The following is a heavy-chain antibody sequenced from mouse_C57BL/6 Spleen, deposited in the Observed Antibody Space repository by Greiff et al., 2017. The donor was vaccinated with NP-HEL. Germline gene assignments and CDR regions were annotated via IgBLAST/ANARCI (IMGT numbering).Heavy chain of an antibody. CDR1: GYTFTSYW. Sequence: QVQLQQPGAELVKPGASVKLSCKASGYTFTSYWMHWVKQRPGQGLEWIGMIHPNSGSTNYNEKFKSKATLTVDKSSSTAYMQLSSLTSEDSAVYYCARPGGGSSLSWFAYWGQGTLVTVSA. CDR3: ARPGGGSSLSWFAY. CDR2: IHPNSGST. D-gene: IGHD1-1*01. J-gene: IGHJ3*01. V-gene: IGHV1-64*01.